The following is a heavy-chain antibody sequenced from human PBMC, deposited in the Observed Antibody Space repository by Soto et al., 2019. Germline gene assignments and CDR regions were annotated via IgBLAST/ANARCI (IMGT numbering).Heavy chain of an antibody. CDR1: GYSFTSYW. CDR2: IYPVDSDT. V-gene: IGHV5-51*01. CDR3: AGGGVRGVITRTRDYYGMDV. Sequence: GPSLKISCQGSGYSFTSYWICWVRQMPGKGLEWMGIIYPVDSDTRYSPSFQGQVTISADKSISTAYLQWSRLKASDTAMYYCAGGGVRGVITRTRDYYGMDVWGQGTTVTVSS. J-gene: IGHJ6*02. D-gene: IGHD3-10*01.